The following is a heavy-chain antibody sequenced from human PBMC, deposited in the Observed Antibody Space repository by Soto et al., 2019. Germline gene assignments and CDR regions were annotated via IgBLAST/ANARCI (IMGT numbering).Heavy chain of an antibody. CDR2: INAGNGDT. J-gene: IGHJ4*02. V-gene: IGHV1-3*01. CDR1: GITYNTYA. Sequence: QVQLVQSGAEMKKPGASVKLSCKASGITYNTYAIHWVRQAPGQGLEWMGWINAGNGDTRYSQNFQGRVTLTRDTSASTVYMDLDSLKSGDTGLYYCARAISGYVTWGQGTLVTVSS. D-gene: IGHD5-12*01. CDR3: ARAISGYVT.